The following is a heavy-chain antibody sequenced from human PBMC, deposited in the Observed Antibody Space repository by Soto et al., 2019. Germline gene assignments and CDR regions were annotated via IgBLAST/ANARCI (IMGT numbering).Heavy chain of an antibody. CDR2: ISSSSSYI. CDR3: EREVNGYSGYDSLDY. Sequence: GSLRLSCAGSGLSLSSYSMTWVRQAPGKGLEWVSSISSSSSYIYYADSVKGRFTISRDNAKNSLYLQMNRLRAEDTAVYYCEREVNGYSGYDSLDYWGQGTLVTGSS. V-gene: IGHV3-21*01. D-gene: IGHD5-12*01. CDR1: GLSLSSYS. J-gene: IGHJ4*02.